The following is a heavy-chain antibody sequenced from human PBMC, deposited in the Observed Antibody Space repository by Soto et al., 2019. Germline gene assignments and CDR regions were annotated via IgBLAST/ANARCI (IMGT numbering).Heavy chain of an antibody. D-gene: IGHD3-3*01. Sequence: QVPLVQSGAEVKKPGASVKVSCKASGYTFTSYDINWVRQATGQGLEWMGWMNPNSGNTGYAQKFQGRVTMTRNTSISTAYMELSSLRSEDTAVYYCARVMRSGYYDFWSGRRDAFDIWGQGTMVTVSS. V-gene: IGHV1-8*01. CDR1: GYTFTSYD. CDR3: ARVMRSGYYDFWSGRRDAFDI. J-gene: IGHJ3*02. CDR2: MNPNSGNT.